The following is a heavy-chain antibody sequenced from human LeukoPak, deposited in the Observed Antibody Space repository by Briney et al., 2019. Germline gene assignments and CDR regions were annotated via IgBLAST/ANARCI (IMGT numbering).Heavy chain of an antibody. Sequence: GGSLRLSCAASGFTFSSYSMNWVRQAPGKGLEWVSSISSSSSYIYYADSVKGRFTISRDNAKNSLYLQMNSLRAEDTAVYYCITGDDYVWGSYRSDYWGQGTLVTVSS. CDR3: ITGDDYVWGSYRSDY. CDR2: ISSSSSYI. J-gene: IGHJ4*02. V-gene: IGHV3-21*01. D-gene: IGHD3-16*02. CDR1: GFTFSSYS.